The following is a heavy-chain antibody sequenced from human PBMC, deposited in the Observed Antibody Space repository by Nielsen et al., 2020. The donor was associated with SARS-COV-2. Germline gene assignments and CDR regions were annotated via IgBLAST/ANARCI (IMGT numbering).Heavy chain of an antibody. CDR1: GFTFSDNY. CDR2: ISSSSGNT. CDR3: AREGHTFGGVHDAFDI. D-gene: IGHD3-16*01. J-gene: IGHJ3*02. Sequence: GSLRLSCAASGFTFSDNYMSWIRQAPGKGLEWVSFISSSSGNTDYADSVKGRFTISRDNAKNSLYLQMNSLRAEDTAVYYCAREGHTFGGVHDAFDIWGQGTMVTVSS. V-gene: IGHV3-11*05.